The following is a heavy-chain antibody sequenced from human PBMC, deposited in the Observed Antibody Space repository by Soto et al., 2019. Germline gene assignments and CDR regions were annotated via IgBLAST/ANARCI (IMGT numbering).Heavy chain of an antibody. J-gene: IGHJ4*02. CDR1: GFTFSSYG. V-gene: IGHV3-33*01. CDR2: IWYDGSNK. Sequence: QVQLVESGGGVVQPGRSLRLSCATSGFTFSSYGMHWVRQAPGKGLAWVAVIWYDGSNKYYADSVKGRFTISRDNSKNTLYLQMNSLRAEDTAVYYCARDRGIAVAGTFDYWGQGTLVTVSS. CDR3: ARDRGIAVAGTFDY. D-gene: IGHD6-19*01.